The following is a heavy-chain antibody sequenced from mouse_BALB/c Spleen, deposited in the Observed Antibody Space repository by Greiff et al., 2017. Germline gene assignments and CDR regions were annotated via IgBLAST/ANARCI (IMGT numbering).Heavy chain of an antibody. D-gene: IGHD2-3*01. V-gene: IGHV1-7*01. Sequence: QVQLKESGAELAKPGASVKMSCKASGYTFTSYWMHWVKQRPGQGLEWIGYINPSTGYTEYNQKFKDKATLTADKSSSTAYMQLSSLTSEDSAVYYCARSEGWFYAMDYWGQGTSVTVSS. CDR2: INPSTGYT. CDR3: ARSEGWFYAMDY. CDR1: GYTFTSYW. J-gene: IGHJ4*01.